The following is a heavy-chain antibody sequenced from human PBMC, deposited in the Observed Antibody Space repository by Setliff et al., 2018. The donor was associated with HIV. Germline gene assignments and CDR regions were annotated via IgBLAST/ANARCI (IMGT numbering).Heavy chain of an antibody. CDR1: GYSVSSGYY. V-gene: IGHV4-31*11. D-gene: IGHD1-26*01. CDR3: AKEGNSVDNWLDP. Sequence: SETLSLTCAVSGYSVSSGYYWSWIRQHPGGGLEWIGYIYHTGKTYYNPSLQSRIIMSLDMSQNQFSLKLSSVTAADTAVYYCAKEGNSVDNWLDPWGPGTLVTVSS. J-gene: IGHJ5*02. CDR2: IYHTGKT.